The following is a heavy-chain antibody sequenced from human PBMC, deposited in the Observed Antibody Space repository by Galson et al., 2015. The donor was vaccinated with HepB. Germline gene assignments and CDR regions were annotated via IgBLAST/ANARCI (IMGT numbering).Heavy chain of an antibody. J-gene: IGHJ6*02. Sequence: SCAASGFTFSSYSMNWVRQAPGKGLEWVSSISSSSSYIYYADSVKGRFTISRDNAKNSLYLQMNSLRAEDTAVYYCARDLGQLWAYYYYYGMDVWGLGTTVTVSS. CDR2: ISSSSSYI. D-gene: IGHD5-18*01. CDR3: ARDLGQLWAYYYYYGMDV. V-gene: IGHV3-21*01. CDR1: GFTFSSYS.